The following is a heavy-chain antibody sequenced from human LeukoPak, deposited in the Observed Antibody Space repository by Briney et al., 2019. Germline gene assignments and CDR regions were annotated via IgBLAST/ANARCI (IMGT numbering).Heavy chain of an antibody. V-gene: IGHV1-8*01. CDR2: MNPNSGNT. Sequence: ASVKVSCKASGYTFTSYDINWVRQATGQGLEWMGWMNPNSGNTGYAQKFQGRVTMTRNTSISTAYMELSSLRSEDTAVYYCARGVVSSSWYPYYYYYYGMDVWGQGTTVTVSS. J-gene: IGHJ6*02. CDR3: ARGVVSSSWYPYYYYYYGMDV. CDR1: GYTFTSYD. D-gene: IGHD6-13*01.